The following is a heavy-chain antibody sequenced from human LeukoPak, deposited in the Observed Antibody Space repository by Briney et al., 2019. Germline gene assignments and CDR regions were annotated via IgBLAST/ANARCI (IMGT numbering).Heavy chain of an antibody. D-gene: IGHD2-8*01. V-gene: IGHV1-8*03. CDR1: GYTFTSYD. CDR2: MNPNSGNT. CDR3: ARGPLRRMAGDYYYYMDV. Sequence: GASVKVSCKASGYTFTSYDINWVRQATGQGLEWMGWMNPNSGNTGYAQKFQGRITITRNTSISTAYMELSSLRSEDTAVYYCARGPLRRMAGDYYYYMDVWGKGTTVTISS. J-gene: IGHJ6*03.